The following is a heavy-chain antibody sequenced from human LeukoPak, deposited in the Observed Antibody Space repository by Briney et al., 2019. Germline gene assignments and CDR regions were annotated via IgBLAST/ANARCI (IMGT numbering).Heavy chain of an antibody. Sequence: SVKVSCKPSAGTISNFTITWVRQAPGKGLEWMGRILPVLGTANYAQKFQGRVTFTADISTSTAYMDLSSLRSEDTAVYYCARRFYYDRIGYSEFWGQGTLISVSS. CDR2: ILPVLGTA. CDR1: AGTISNFT. D-gene: IGHD3-22*01. CDR3: ARRFYYDRIGYSEF. J-gene: IGHJ4*02. V-gene: IGHV1-69*08.